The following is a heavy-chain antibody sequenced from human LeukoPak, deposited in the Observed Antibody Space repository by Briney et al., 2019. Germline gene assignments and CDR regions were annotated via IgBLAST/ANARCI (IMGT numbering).Heavy chain of an antibody. CDR1: GGSISGSSFY. CDR3: ARHDPYGSGSYEDY. CDR2: IYKSGNT. Sequence: SETLSLTCTVSGGSISGSSFYWDWIRQAPGKGLEWIGSIYKSGNTFCNPSLKSRVTFSVDTSNNQFSLKLTSLTAADTAVYYCARHDPYGSGSYEDYWGQGTLVTVSS. J-gene: IGHJ4*02. D-gene: IGHD3-10*01. V-gene: IGHV4-39*01.